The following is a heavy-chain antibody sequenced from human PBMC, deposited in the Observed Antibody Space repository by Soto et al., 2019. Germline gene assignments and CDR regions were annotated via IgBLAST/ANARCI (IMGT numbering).Heavy chain of an antibody. J-gene: IGHJ4*02. CDR1: GFTFSSYA. CDR3: AKEHMIVVVIAQEPLDY. D-gene: IGHD3-22*01. V-gene: IGHV3-23*01. CDR2: ISGSGGST. Sequence: GGSLRLSCAASGFTFSSYAMSWVRQAPGKGLEWVSAISGSGGSTYYADSVKGRFTISRDNSKNTLYLQMNSLRAEDTAVYYCAKEHMIVVVIAQEPLDYWGQGTLVTVSS.